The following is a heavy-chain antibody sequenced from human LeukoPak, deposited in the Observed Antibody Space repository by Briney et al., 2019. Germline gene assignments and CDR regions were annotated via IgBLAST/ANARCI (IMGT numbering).Heavy chain of an antibody. V-gene: IGHV1-2*04. Sequence: ASVKVSCKASGYTFTGYYMHWVRQAPGQGLEWMGWINPNSGGTNYAQKFQGWVTMTRDTSISTAYMELRSLRSDDTAVYYCARVDGYNYSDYWGQGTLVTVSS. J-gene: IGHJ4*02. CDR3: ARVDGYNYSDY. D-gene: IGHD5-24*01. CDR1: GYTFTGYY. CDR2: INPNSGGT.